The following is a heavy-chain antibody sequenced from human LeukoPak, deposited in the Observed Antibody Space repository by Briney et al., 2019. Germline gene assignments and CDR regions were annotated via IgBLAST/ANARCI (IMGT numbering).Heavy chain of an antibody. Sequence: SETRTLTCTVSGGSISSYYWSWIRQPPGKGLEWIGYIYYSGSTNYNPSLKSRVTISVDTSKNQFSLKLSSVTAADTAVYYCARGGVATIHYWGQGTLVTVSS. J-gene: IGHJ4*02. CDR3: ARGGVATIHY. D-gene: IGHD5-12*01. V-gene: IGHV4-59*12. CDR1: GGSISSYY. CDR2: IYYSGST.